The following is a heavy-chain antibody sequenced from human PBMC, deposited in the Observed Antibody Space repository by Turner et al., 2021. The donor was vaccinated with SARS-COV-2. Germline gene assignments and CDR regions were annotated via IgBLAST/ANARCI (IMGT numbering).Heavy chain of an antibody. V-gene: IGHV3-66*01. CDR3: ARDRGGYSDY. CDR1: GFTFDDYA. CDR2: IYSDGST. Sequence: EVQLVESGGGLVQPGRSLRLSCAASGFTFDDYAMHWVRQAPGKGLEWVSGIYSDGSTYYADSVKGRFTISRDNSKNTLYLQMNSLRAEDTAVYYCARDRGGYSDYWGQGTLVTVSS. J-gene: IGHJ4*02. D-gene: IGHD3-10*01.